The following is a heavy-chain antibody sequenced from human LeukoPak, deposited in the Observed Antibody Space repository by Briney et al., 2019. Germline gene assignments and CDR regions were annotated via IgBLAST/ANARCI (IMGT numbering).Heavy chain of an antibody. CDR2: ITYDGYYK. CDR1: GFTFSSYT. CDR3: ARDLSPVVRASPMGY. D-gene: IGHD3-10*01. J-gene: IGHJ4*02. V-gene: IGHV3-30*03. Sequence: GGSLRLSCAASGFTFSSYTINWVRQAPGKGLEWVALITYDGYYKYYSDSVKGRLTISSDTSKNTLSLQMNSLRAEDTAVYYCARDLSPVVRASPMGYWGQGTLVTVSS.